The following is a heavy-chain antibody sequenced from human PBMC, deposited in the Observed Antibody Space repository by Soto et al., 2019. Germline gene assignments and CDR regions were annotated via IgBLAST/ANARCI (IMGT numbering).Heavy chain of an antibody. CDR3: ARDPRRDYDFWSGYPTDYGMDV. J-gene: IGHJ6*02. Sequence: PGGSLRLSCAASGFTFSSYSMNWVRQAPGKGLEWVSSISSSSSYIYYADSVKGRFTISRDNAKNSLYLQMNSLRAEDTAVYYCARDPRRDYDFWSGYPTDYGMDVWGQGTTVTVSS. V-gene: IGHV3-21*01. CDR1: GFTFSSYS. D-gene: IGHD3-3*01. CDR2: ISSSSSYI.